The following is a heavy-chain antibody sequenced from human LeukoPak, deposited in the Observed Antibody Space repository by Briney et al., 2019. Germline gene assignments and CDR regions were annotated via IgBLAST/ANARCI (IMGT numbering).Heavy chain of an antibody. CDR1: GYTFTGYY. Sequence: ASVKASCKPSGYTFTGYYMHWVRQAPGQGLEWMGWINPKSGGTNYAQKFQDRVTMTRDTSISTAYMELTRLRSDDSAVYYCSRSIVGATPIDYWGQGTLVTVSS. CDR2: INPKSGGT. D-gene: IGHD1-26*01. V-gene: IGHV1-2*02. CDR3: SRSIVGATPIDY. J-gene: IGHJ4*02.